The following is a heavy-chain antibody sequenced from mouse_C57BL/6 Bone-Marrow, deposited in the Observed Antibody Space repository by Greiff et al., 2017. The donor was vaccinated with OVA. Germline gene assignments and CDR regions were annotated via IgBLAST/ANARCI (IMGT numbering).Heavy chain of an antibody. CDR3: ARYSPYDYYAMDY. V-gene: IGHV5-6*03. J-gene: IGHJ4*01. CDR2: ISSGGSST. D-gene: IGHD6-5*01. Sequence: EVKLVESGGGLVKPGGSLKLSCAASGFTFSSYGMSWVRQTPDKRLEWVATISSGGSSTYYPDSVKGRITISRDNAKNTLYLQMSSLKSDDTAMYYSARYSPYDYYAMDYWGQGTSVTVSS. CDR1: GFTFSSYG.